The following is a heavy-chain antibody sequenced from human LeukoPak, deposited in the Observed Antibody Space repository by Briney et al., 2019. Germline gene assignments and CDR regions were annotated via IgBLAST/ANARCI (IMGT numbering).Heavy chain of an antibody. D-gene: IGHD1-7*01. CDR3: AREGRITGTTWRDAFDI. Sequence: ASVKVSCKASGYTFTSYGISWVRQAPGQGLEWMGWISAYNGNTNYAQKLQGRVTMTTGTSTSTAYMELRSLRSDDTAVYYCAREGRITGTTWRDAFDIWGQGTMVTVSS. V-gene: IGHV1-18*01. J-gene: IGHJ3*02. CDR2: ISAYNGNT. CDR1: GYTFTSYG.